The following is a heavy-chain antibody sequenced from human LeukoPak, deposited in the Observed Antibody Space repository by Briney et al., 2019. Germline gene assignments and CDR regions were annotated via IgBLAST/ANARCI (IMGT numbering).Heavy chain of an antibody. CDR3: AKDSFSTR. J-gene: IGHJ4*02. CDR1: GFTSSSDS. CDR2: INNNGVST. D-gene: IGHD2-2*01. Sequence: PGGSLRLSCAASGFTSSSDSMTWVRQAPGKGLEWVSTINNNGVSTFYADPVRGRFTISRDNSKNTLYLHMNSLSAEDTAVYYCAKDSFSTRWGQGTLVTVSS. V-gene: IGHV3-23*01.